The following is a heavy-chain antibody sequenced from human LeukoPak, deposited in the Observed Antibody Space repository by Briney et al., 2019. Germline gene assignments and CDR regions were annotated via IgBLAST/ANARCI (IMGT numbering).Heavy chain of an antibody. CDR3: ARGSSGWYDYYYMDV. CDR1: GFTFSTYW. CDR2: INQDGSEK. Sequence: GGSLRLSCAASGFTFSTYWTSWVRQAPGKGLEWVANINQDGSEKYYVDSVKGRFTISRDNAKNLLYLQMNSLRAEDTAVYYCARGSSGWYDYYYMDVWGKGTTVTVSS. V-gene: IGHV3-7*01. D-gene: IGHD6-19*01. J-gene: IGHJ6*03.